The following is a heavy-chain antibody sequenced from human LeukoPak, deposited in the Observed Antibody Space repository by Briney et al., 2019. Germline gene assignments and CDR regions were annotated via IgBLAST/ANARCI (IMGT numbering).Heavy chain of an antibody. J-gene: IGHJ4*02. CDR3: ARGGYYDSSGYTFDY. D-gene: IGHD3-22*01. Sequence: ASVKVSCKASGYTFTSYYMHWVRQAPGQGLEWMGIINPSGGSTSYAQKFQGRVTITADESTSTAYMELSSLRSEDTAVYYCARGGYYDSSGYTFDYWGQGTLVTVSS. V-gene: IGHV1-46*01. CDR2: INPSGGST. CDR1: GYTFTSYY.